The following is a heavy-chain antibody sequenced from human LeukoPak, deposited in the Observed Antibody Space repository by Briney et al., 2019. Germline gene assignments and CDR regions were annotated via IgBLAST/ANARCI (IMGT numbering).Heavy chain of an antibody. V-gene: IGHV3-53*01. CDR3: ALTNPRGGWCFDY. J-gene: IGHJ4*02. Sequence: PGGSLTLSCAASGFTVSCNYMSWVRQAPGKGLEWVSVIYSGGSTYYADSVKGRFTISRDNSKNTLYLQMNSLRAEDTAVYYCALTNPRGGWCFDYWGQGTLVTVSS. D-gene: IGHD6-19*01. CDR1: GFTVSCNY. CDR2: IYSGGST.